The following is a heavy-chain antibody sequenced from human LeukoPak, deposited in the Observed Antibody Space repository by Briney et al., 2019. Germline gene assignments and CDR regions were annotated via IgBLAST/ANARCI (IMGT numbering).Heavy chain of an antibody. CDR3: ARVIVAGPLSWFDS. J-gene: IGHJ5*01. CDR2: MSTYNGNT. Sequence: ASVQGSCKASGYTFTSYGITWVQQAPGQGLEWMGWMSTYNGNTNYAQRLQGRVTMTTDTSTRTAYMELRSLRSDDTAFYYCARVIVAGPLSWFDSWGQGTLVTVSS. CDR1: GYTFTSYG. D-gene: IGHD2/OR15-2a*01. V-gene: IGHV1-18*01.